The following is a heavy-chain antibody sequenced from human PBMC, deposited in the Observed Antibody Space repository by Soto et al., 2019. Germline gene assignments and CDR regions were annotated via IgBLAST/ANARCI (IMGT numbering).Heavy chain of an antibody. J-gene: IGHJ4*02. CDR1: GFTFSNSW. CDR2: IKQDGSEK. D-gene: IGHD1-26*01. V-gene: IGHV3-7*01. Sequence: EVQLVESGGGVVQPGGSLRLSCAASGFTFSNSWMTWVRQAPGKGLEWVANIKQDGSEKYYVDSVKGRFTISRDNAKNSLYLQMNSLRAEDTAVYYCSRVEVQWELLDWGQGTLVTVSS. CDR3: SRVEVQWELLD.